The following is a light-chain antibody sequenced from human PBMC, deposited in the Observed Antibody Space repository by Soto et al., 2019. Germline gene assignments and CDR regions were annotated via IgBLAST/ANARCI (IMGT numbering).Light chain of an antibody. V-gene: IGKV1-27*01. Sequence: DIQMTQSPSPLSASVGDRVSITCRESRGISNYLAWYQQKPGKVPKLLIYAASTLQSGVPSRFSGSGSGTDFTLTISSLQPEDVATYYCQKYNTAPLTFGPGTKVDIK. CDR1: RGISNY. CDR3: QKYNTAPLT. J-gene: IGKJ3*01. CDR2: AAS.